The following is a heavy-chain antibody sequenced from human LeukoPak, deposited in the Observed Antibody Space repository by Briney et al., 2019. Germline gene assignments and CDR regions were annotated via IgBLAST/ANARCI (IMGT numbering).Heavy chain of an antibody. CDR3: ASPRIAAAGTGDAFDI. CDR1: GFTFSDYY. CDR2: ISSRGSTI. V-gene: IGHV3-11*01. Sequence: GGSLRLSCAASGFTFSDYYMSWIRQAPGKGLEWVSYISSRGSTIYYADSVKGRFTISRDNAKNSLYLQMNSLRAEDTAVYYCASPRIAAAGTGDAFDIWGQGTMVTVSS. D-gene: IGHD6-13*01. J-gene: IGHJ3*02.